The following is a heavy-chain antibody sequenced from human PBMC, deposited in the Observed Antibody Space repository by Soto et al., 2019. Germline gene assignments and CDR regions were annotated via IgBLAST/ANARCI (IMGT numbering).Heavy chain of an antibody. CDR1: GYTFTSYY. CDR2: INPSGGST. Sequence: ASVKVSCKASGYTFTSYYMHWVRQAPGQGLEWMGIINPSGGSTSYAQKFQGRVTMTRDTSTSTVYMELSSLRSEDTAVYYCARVFNPGACGGDCYTLDYWGQGTLVTVSS. V-gene: IGHV1-46*01. J-gene: IGHJ4*02. CDR3: ARVFNPGACGGDCYTLDY. D-gene: IGHD2-21*02.